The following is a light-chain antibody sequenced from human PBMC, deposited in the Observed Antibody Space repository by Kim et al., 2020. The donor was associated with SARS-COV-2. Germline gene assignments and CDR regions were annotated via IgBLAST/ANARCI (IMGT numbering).Light chain of an antibody. J-gene: IGLJ3*02. CDR2: GNN. V-gene: IGLV1-40*01. Sequence: RVTISCTGSSSNIGAGYDGHWYQQIPGRAPKLLIQGNNNRPSGVPDRFSASKSGTSASLDITGLQAEDEAVYYCQSYDRSLSGSVFGGGTKLTVL. CDR1: SSNIGAGYD. CDR3: QSYDRSLSGSV.